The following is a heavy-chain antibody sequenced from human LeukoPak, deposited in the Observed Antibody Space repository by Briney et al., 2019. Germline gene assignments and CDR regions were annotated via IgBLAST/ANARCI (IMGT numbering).Heavy chain of an antibody. CDR1: GGTFSSYA. CDR3: ARSLDDSSGYYAPFDY. V-gene: IGHV1-69*13. D-gene: IGHD3-22*01. J-gene: IGHJ4*02. CDR2: IIPIFGTA. Sequence: SVKVSCKASGGTFSSYAISWVRQAPGQGLEWMGGIIPIFGTANYAQKFQGRVTITADESTSTAYMELSSLRSEDTAVYYCARSLDDSSGYYAPFDYWGQGTLVTVSS.